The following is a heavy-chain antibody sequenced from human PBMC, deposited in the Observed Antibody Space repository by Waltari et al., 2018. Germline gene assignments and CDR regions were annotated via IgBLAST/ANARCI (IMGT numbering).Heavy chain of an antibody. Sequence: QVQLVQSGAEVKKPGSSVKVSCKASGGTFRSYAISWVRQAPGQGLEWMGGIIPIFGTANYAQKFQGRVTITADESTSTAYMELSSLRSEDTAVYYCARERGIAVGGKDAFDIWGQGTMVTVSS. D-gene: IGHD6-19*01. CDR2: IIPIFGTA. V-gene: IGHV1-69*13. CDR3: ARERGIAVGGKDAFDI. CDR1: GGTFRSYA. J-gene: IGHJ3*02.